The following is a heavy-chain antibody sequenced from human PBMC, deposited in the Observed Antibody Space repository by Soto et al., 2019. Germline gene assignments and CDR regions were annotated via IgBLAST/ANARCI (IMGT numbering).Heavy chain of an antibody. CDR3: ARQAAISLDY. Sequence: EVQLVQAGAEVKKPGESLKISCKASGYTFTSNWIAWVRQMPGKGLEWMGIIFPGDSETRYSPSFEGQVTMSADKSTSTAYLQWRSLKASDTAMYYCARQAAISLDYWGQGTLVTVSS. V-gene: IGHV5-51*01. CDR2: IFPGDSET. J-gene: IGHJ4*02. CDR1: GYTFTSNW.